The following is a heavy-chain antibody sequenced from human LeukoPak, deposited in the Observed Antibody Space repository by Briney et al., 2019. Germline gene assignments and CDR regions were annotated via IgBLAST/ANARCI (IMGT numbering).Heavy chain of an antibody. J-gene: IGHJ4*02. V-gene: IGHV1-69*13. CDR2: IIPIFGTA. Sequence: SVKVSCKASGGTFSSYAISWVRQAPGQGLEWMGGIIPIFGTANYAQKFQGRVTITADESTSTAYMELSSLGSEDTAVYYCARKGAYGGNSSFDYWGQGTLVTVSS. CDR1: GGTFSSYA. D-gene: IGHD4-23*01. CDR3: ARKGAYGGNSSFDY.